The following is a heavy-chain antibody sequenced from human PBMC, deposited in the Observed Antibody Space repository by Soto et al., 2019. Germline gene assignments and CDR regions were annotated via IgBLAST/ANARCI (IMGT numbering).Heavy chain of an antibody. CDR2: ISADNGNT. D-gene: IGHD2-2*01. Sequence: ASVKVSCKASGYTFTSYAMHWVRQAPGQRLEWMGWISADNGNTNYAQKLQGRVTMTTDTSTSTAYMELRSLRSDDTAVYYCARFEICSSTSCYDGDAFDIWGQGTMVTVSS. V-gene: IGHV1-18*01. J-gene: IGHJ3*02. CDR3: ARFEICSSTSCYDGDAFDI. CDR1: GYTFTSYA.